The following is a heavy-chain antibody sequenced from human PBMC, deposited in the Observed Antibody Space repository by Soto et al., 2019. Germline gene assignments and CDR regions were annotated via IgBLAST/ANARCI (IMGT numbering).Heavy chain of an antibody. J-gene: IGHJ5*02. CDR2: IYYSGST. Sequence: LSLTCTVSGGSISSGDYYWSWIRQPPGKGLEWIGYIYYSGSTYYNPSLKSRVTISVDTSKNQFSLKLSSVTAADTAVYYCARDGGADTTGYGFDPWGQGTLVTVSS. D-gene: IGHD1-1*01. CDR3: ARDGGADTTGYGFDP. V-gene: IGHV4-30-4*01. CDR1: GGSISSGDYY.